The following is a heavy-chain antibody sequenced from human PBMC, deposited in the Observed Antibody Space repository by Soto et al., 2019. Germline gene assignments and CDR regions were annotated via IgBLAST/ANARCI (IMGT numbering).Heavy chain of an antibody. J-gene: IGHJ4*02. CDR3: AHRRLEPGIPVTTGFDY. Sequence: QITLKESGPSLVNPTQTLTLTCTFSGFSFTTPGEAVGWQRPTLGTAPDRHALIYWAYGAPYTPSLDPRLFISMDTSKNHVVLIMANMDPLDTATYYCAHRRLEPGIPVTTGFDYWGQGIHVTVSA. V-gene: IGHV2-5*02. D-gene: IGHD4-17*01. CDR2: IYWAYGA. CDR1: GFSFTTPGEA.